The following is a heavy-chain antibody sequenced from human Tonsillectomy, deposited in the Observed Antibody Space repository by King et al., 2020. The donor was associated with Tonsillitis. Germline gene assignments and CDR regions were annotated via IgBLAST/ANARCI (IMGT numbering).Heavy chain of an antibody. V-gene: IGHV3-23*04. CDR1: GFTFSSYA. CDR2: ISNIDDIT. D-gene: IGHD2-21*01. J-gene: IGHJ4*02. CDR3: AKRFSANSGAFDY. Sequence: VQLVESGGGLVQPGESLRLSCAASGFTFSSYAMSWVRQAPGKELELVSGISNIDDITYYTDSVKGRFTISRDNSKNTLYLLMTSLRAEDTAVYYCAKRFSANSGAFDYWGQGTLVRVSS.